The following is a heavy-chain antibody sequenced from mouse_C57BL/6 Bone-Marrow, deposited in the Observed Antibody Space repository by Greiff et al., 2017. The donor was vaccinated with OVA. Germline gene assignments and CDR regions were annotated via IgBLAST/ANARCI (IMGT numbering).Heavy chain of an antibody. D-gene: IGHD2-3*01. CDR1: GFNIKDDY. CDR2: IDPENGDT. CDR3: TFDGYYFDY. Sequence: DVKLQESGAELVRPGASVKLSCTASGFNIKDDYMHWVKQRPEQGLEWIGWIDPENGDTEYASKFQGKATITADTSSNTAYLQLSSLTSEDTAVYYCTFDGYYFDYWGQGTTLTVSS. J-gene: IGHJ2*01. V-gene: IGHV14-4*01.